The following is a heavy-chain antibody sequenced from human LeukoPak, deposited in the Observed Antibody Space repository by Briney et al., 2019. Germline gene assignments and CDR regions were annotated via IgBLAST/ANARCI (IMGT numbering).Heavy chain of an antibody. V-gene: IGHV1-18*01. CDR1: GYTFTSYG. J-gene: IGHJ4*02. CDR2: ISAYNGNT. CDR3: ARDYRYEYSSSGYYFDY. D-gene: IGHD6-6*01. Sequence: GASVKVSCKASGYTFTSYGISWVRQAPGQGLEWMGWISAYNGNTNYAQKLQGRVTMTTDTSTSTAYMELRSLRSDDTAVYYCARDYRYEYSSSGYYFDYWGQGTLVTVSS.